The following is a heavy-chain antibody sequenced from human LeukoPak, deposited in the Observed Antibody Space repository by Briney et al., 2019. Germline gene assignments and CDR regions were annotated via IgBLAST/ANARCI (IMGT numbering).Heavy chain of an antibody. Sequence: QSGGSLRLSCAASGFTFSYYQMNWVRRAPGKGLEWVSFISGSGDRLHYADSVKGRFTISRDNAKNSRYLQMNSLRVEDTAVYYCTRNGDGHFDYWGQGTLVTVSS. CDR3: TRNGDGHFDY. D-gene: IGHD7-27*01. V-gene: IGHV3-48*03. CDR1: GFTFSYYQ. CDR2: ISGSGDRL. J-gene: IGHJ4*02.